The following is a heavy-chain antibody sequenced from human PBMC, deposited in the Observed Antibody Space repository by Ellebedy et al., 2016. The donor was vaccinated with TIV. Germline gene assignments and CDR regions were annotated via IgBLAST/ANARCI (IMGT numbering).Heavy chain of an antibody. Sequence: ASVKVSCKASGYTFTDYYIHWVRQAPGQGLEWMGWINPNTGGTDYEKKFQGRITMTGDRSMSTVYMDRFSLTSDETAVYFCARDFVDKLANSWYPGNCFDPWGQGTLITVSS. D-gene: IGHD1-1*01. CDR2: INPNTGGT. CDR1: GYTFTDYY. V-gene: IGHV1-2*02. CDR3: ARDFVDKLANSWYPGNCFDP. J-gene: IGHJ5*02.